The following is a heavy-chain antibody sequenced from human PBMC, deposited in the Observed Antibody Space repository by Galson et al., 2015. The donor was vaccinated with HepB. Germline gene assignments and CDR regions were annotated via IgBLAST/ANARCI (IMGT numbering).Heavy chain of an antibody. Sequence: SLRLSCAASGFTLSNHWMHWVRQVPGKGLVCVARIGFDGISTNYADSVQGRFTISRDNAKNTLFLQMNSLRVEDTAVYYCARDLPRSASVFYYYYGMDVWGQGTTVTVSS. J-gene: IGHJ6*02. V-gene: IGHV3-74*01. CDR3: ARDLPRSASVFYYYYGMDV. CDR1: GFTLSNHW. CDR2: IGFDGIST.